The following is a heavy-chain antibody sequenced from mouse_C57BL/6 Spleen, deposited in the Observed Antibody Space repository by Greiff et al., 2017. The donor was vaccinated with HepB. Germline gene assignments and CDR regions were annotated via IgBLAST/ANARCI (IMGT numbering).Heavy chain of an antibody. V-gene: IGHV3-6*01. D-gene: IGHD6-1*01. CDR2: ISYDGSN. CDR1: GYSITSGYY. J-gene: IGHJ4*01. Sequence: DVQLQESGPGLVKPSQSLSLTCSVTGYSITSGYYWNWIRQFPGNKLEWMGYISYDGSNNYNPSLKNRISITRDTSKNQFFLKLNSVTTEDTATYYCARDLPNGYDAMDYWGQGTSVTVSS. CDR3: ARDLPNGYDAMDY.